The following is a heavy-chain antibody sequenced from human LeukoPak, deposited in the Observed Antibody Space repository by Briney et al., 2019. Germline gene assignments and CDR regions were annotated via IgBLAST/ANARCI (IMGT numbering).Heavy chain of an antibody. CDR3: ARGSNPDPSAYYYYMDV. J-gene: IGHJ6*03. CDR2: IYYSGST. Sequence: SETLSLTCTVSGGSISSSSYYWGWIRQPPGKGLEWIGSIYYSGSTYYNPSLKSRVTISVDTSKNQFSLKLSSVTAADTAVYYCARGSNPDPSAYYYYMDVWGKGATVTVSS. D-gene: IGHD4-11*01. V-gene: IGHV4-39*07. CDR1: GGSISSSSYY.